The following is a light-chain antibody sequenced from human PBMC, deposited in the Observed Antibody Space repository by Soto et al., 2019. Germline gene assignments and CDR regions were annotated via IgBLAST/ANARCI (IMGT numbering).Light chain of an antibody. CDR2: GAS. CDR1: QSVSSN. J-gene: IGKJ2*01. Sequence: EIVMTQSPATLSVSPGERATLSCRASQSVSSNLAWYQQKPGQAPRLLIYGASTRATGIPARFSGSGSGTAFTLTISSLQSQDFAAYYYQQYNNWPYTFGQGTKLEIK. V-gene: IGKV3-15*01. CDR3: QQYNNWPYT.